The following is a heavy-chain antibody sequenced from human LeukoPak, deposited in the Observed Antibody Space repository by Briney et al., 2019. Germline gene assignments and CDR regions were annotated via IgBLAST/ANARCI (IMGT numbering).Heavy chain of an antibody. CDR3: ASSYYYDSSGYQTYDY. CDR1: GGSISSYY. J-gene: IGHJ4*02. CDR2: IYYSGST. V-gene: IGHV4-59*08. D-gene: IGHD3-22*01. Sequence: SSETLSLTCTVSGGSISSYYWSWIRQPPGKGLEWIGYIYYSGSTNYNPSLKSRVTISVDTSKNQFSLKLSSVTAADTAVYYCASSYYYDSSGYQTYDYWGQGTLVTVSS.